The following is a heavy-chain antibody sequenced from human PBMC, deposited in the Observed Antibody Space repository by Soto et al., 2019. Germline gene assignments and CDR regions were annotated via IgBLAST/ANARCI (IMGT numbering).Heavy chain of an antibody. J-gene: IGHJ4*02. CDR1: GGSVSSGAHY. Sequence: QVQLQESGPGLVKPSQTLSLTCTVSGGSVSSGAHYWSWVRQHPGKGLEWIGYIYYSGDTQYNPSLKSRVTISIDMSKNQFSLKLSSVTAADTAVYYCARVESASWLGYWGRGTLVTVSS. V-gene: IGHV4-31*03. CDR3: ARVESASWLGY. D-gene: IGHD2-15*01. CDR2: IYYSGDT.